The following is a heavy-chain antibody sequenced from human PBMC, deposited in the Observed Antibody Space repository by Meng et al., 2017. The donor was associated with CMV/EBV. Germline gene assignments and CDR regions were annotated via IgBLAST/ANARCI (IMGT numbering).Heavy chain of an antibody. CDR1: GYTFTGSY. Sequence: HVTLVKSGAEVKKPGASVKVSCKPSGYTFTGSYMHWVPQAPGQGLGWIGWINPNSGGTKYAQKFQARVTMTRDTPISTAYMELSRLRSDDMAVYYCARHYYYDDYWGQGTLVTVSS. D-gene: IGHD3-10*01. J-gene: IGHJ4*02. V-gene: IGHV1-2*02. CDR2: INPNSGGT. CDR3: ARHYYYDDY.